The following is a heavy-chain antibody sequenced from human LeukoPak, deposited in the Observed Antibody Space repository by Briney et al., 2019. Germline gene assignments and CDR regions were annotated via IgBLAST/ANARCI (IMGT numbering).Heavy chain of an antibody. D-gene: IGHD4-17*01. Sequence: PSETLSLTCTVSGGSISSGGYYWSWIRQHPGKGLEWIGYIYYSGSTYYNPSLKSRVTVSVGTSKNQFSLKLSSVTAADTAVYCCARSGDYEFFDYWGQGTLVTVSS. CDR2: IYYSGST. CDR3: ARSGDYEFFDY. V-gene: IGHV4-31*03. J-gene: IGHJ4*02. CDR1: GGSISSGGYY.